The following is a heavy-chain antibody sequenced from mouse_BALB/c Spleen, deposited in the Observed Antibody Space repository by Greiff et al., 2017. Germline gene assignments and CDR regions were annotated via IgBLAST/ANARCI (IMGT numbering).Heavy chain of an antibody. Sequence: VQLVESGPGLVAPSQSLSITCTVSGFSLTGYGVNWVRQPPGKGLEWLGMIWGDGSTDYNSALKSRLSISKDNSKSQVFLKMNSLQTDDTARYYCARADGYYEAWFAYWGQGTLVTVSA. J-gene: IGHJ3*01. CDR2: IWGDGST. CDR1: GFSLTGYG. V-gene: IGHV2-6-7*01. CDR3: ARADGYYEAWFAY. D-gene: IGHD2-3*01.